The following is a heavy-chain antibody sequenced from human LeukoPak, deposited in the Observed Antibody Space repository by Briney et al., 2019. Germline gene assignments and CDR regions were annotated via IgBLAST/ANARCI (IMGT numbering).Heavy chain of an antibody. CDR3: VKDRNWGAAAGCPDY. CDR2: ISSNGGST. J-gene: IGHJ4*02. D-gene: IGHD6-13*01. CDR1: EFTFSTYA. V-gene: IGHV3-64D*09. Sequence: PGGSLRLSCPASEFTFSTYAMHWVRQAPGKGLEYVSAISSNGGSTYYADSVKGRFTISRDSSRNTLYLLMSSLRAEDTAVYYCVKDRNWGAAAGCPDYWGQGTLVTVSS.